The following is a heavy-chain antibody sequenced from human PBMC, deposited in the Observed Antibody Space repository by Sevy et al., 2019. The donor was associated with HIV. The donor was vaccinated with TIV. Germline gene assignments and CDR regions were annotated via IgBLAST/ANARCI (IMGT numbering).Heavy chain of an antibody. V-gene: IGHV3-15*01. CDR2: IKSKTDGGTT. CDR1: GFTFNNAW. D-gene: IGHD4-17*01. Sequence: GGSLRLSCAASGFTFNNAWMSWVRQAPGKGLEWVGRIKSKTDGGTTDYAAPVKGRFTISGDDSKNTLLLQMNSLQSKDTAVYYCATDRDYGDYEGGFDSWGQGTLVTVSS. CDR3: ATDRDYGDYEGGFDS. J-gene: IGHJ4*02.